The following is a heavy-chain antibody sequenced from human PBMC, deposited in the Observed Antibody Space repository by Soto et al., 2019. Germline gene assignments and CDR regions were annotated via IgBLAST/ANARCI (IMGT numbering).Heavy chain of an antibody. CDR1: GFTFSSYA. D-gene: IGHD1-26*01. V-gene: IGHV3-23*01. CDR2: ISGSGGST. J-gene: IGHJ4*02. CDR3: AKDQWDRRAVRDLDY. Sequence: EVQLLESGGGLVQPGGSLRLSCAASGFTFSSYAMSWVRQSPGKGLEWVSAISGSGGSTYYADSVKGRFTISRDNSKNPLYLQMNSLRAEDTAVYYCAKDQWDRRAVRDLDYWGQGTLVTVSS.